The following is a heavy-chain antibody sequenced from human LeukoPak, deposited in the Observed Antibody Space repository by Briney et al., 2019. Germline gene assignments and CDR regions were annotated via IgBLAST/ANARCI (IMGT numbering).Heavy chain of an antibody. D-gene: IGHD3-3*01. V-gene: IGHV3-7*01. J-gene: IGHJ4*02. CDR1: GFTFSSYW. Sequence: PGGSLRLSCAASGFTFSSYWMSWVRQAPGKGLEWVANIKQDGSEKYYADSVKGRFTISRDNARNSLYLQMNSLRAEDTAVYYCARDRYDFWSGYLDYWGQGTLVTVSS. CDR3: ARDRYDFWSGYLDY. CDR2: IKQDGSEK.